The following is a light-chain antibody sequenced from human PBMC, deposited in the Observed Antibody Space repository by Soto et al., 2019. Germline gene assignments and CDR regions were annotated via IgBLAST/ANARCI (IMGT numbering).Light chain of an antibody. CDR1: QSVSSW. Sequence: DIQMTQSPSTLSASVGDRVTITCRASQSVSSWLAWYQQQPGKAPKLLIYKESSLESGVPSRFSGSESGTEFTLTISSLQPDDFATYYCQQYSGYSLTFGGGTKVESK. CDR2: KES. J-gene: IGKJ4*01. V-gene: IGKV1-5*03. CDR3: QQYSGYSLT.